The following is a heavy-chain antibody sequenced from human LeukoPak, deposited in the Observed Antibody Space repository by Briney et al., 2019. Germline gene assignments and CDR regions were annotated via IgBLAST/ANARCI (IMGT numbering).Heavy chain of an antibody. CDR3: SRDHKGGVAGTKY. J-gene: IGHJ4*02. V-gene: IGHV3-7*01. Sequence: GGSLRLSCAASGFTFSSYWMSWVRQAPGKGLEWVANIKHDGSEKYYVDSVKGRFTIYRDNAKNSLYLQMNSLRADDTAVYYCSRDHKGGVAGTKYWGQGTLVTVSS. CDR2: IKHDGSEK. CDR1: GFTFSSYW. D-gene: IGHD6-19*01.